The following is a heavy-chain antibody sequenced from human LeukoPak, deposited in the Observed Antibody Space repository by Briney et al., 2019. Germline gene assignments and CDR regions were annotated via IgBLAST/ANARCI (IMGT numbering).Heavy chain of an antibody. J-gene: IGHJ4*02. V-gene: IGHV3-7*03. CDR1: GFTFSSYW. CDR3: AKTNWGKYYY. Sequence: GGSLRLSCAASGFTFSSYWMSWVRQAPGKGLEWVANIKQDGSEEYYVDSVKGRFTISRDNSKNTLYLQMNSLRAEDTAVYYCAKTNWGKYYYWGQGTLVTVSS. CDR2: IKQDGSEE. D-gene: IGHD7-27*01.